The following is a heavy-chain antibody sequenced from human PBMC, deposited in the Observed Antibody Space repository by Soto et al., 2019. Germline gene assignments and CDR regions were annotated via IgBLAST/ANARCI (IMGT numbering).Heavy chain of an antibody. Sequence: SETLSLTCTVSGGSVWSASYYWSWIRQPPGKGLEWIGYIYYSGSTNYNPSLKSRVTISVDTSKNQFSLKLSSVTAADTAVYYCARDLGGRYFDWLPFDYWGQGTLVTVSS. J-gene: IGHJ4*02. CDR1: GGSVWSASYY. D-gene: IGHD3-9*01. V-gene: IGHV4-61*01. CDR2: IYYSGST. CDR3: ARDLGGRYFDWLPFDY.